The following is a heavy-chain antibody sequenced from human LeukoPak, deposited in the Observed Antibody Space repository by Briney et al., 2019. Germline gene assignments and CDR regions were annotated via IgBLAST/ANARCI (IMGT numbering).Heavy chain of an antibody. Sequence: SETLSLTCAVYGGSFSGYYWSWIRQPPGKGLEWIGEINHSGSTNYNPSLKSRVTISVDTSKNQFSLKLSSVTAADTAVYYCARSGLDCSSTSCYERAYYFDYWGQGALVTVSS. CDR2: INHSGST. V-gene: IGHV4-34*01. CDR3: ARSGLDCSSTSCYERAYYFDY. J-gene: IGHJ4*02. D-gene: IGHD2-2*01. CDR1: GGSFSGYY.